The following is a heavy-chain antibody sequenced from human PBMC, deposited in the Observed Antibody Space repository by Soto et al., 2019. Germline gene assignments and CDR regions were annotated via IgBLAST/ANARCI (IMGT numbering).Heavy chain of an antibody. CDR1: GCSISSYY. CDR2: IYYSGST. Sequence: PSETLSLTCTVSGCSISSYYWSWIRQPPGKGLEWIGYIYYSGSTNYNPSLKSRVTISVDTSKNQFSLKLSSVTAADTAIYYCARGNRPPTYYFEYWGQGTLVTVSS. V-gene: IGHV4-59*08. D-gene: IGHD1-1*01. CDR3: ARGNRPPTYYFEY. J-gene: IGHJ4*02.